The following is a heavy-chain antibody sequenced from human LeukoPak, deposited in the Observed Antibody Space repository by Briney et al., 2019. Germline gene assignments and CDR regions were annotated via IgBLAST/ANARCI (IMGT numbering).Heavy chain of an antibody. V-gene: IGHV3-23*01. J-gene: IGHJ4*02. CDR1: GFTFSSYA. CDR2: ITGGGGSP. D-gene: IGHD3-22*01. CDR3: AKLSGYPGAY. Sequence: GGSLRLSCAASGFTFSSYAMSWVRQAPGKGLEWVSDITGGGGSPYYADSVKGRFTISRDNSKNTLYLQMNSLRAEDTAVYFCAKLSGYPGAYWGQGTLATVSS.